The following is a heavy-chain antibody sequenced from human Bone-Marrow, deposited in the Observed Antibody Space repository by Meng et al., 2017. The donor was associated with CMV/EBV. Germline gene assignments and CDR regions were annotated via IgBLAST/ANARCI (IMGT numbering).Heavy chain of an antibody. CDR2: IYYSGST. J-gene: IGHJ4*02. CDR3: ARRSWVNSGWYVYY. D-gene: IGHD6-19*01. CDR1: GGSISSYY. Sequence: SETLSLTCTVSGGSISSYYWSWIRQPPGKGLEWIGYIYYSGSTNYNPSLKSRVTISVDTSKNQFSLRLTSVTAADTAVYFCARRSWVNSGWYVYYWGQGTRVTVSS. V-gene: IGHV4-59*12.